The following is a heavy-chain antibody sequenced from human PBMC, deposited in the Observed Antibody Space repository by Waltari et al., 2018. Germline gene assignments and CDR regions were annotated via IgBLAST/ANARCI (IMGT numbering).Heavy chain of an antibody. CDR1: GGTFSSYA. V-gene: IGHV1-69*13. Sequence: QVQLVQSGAEVKKPGSSVKVSCKASGGTFSSYAISWVRQAPGKGLEWMGGSIPIFGTANYAQKFQGRVTITADESTSTAYMELSSLRSEDTAVYYCAGERMTTVTTDPWGQGTLVTVSS. J-gene: IGHJ5*02. CDR2: SIPIFGTA. CDR3: AGERMTTVTTDP. D-gene: IGHD4-17*01.